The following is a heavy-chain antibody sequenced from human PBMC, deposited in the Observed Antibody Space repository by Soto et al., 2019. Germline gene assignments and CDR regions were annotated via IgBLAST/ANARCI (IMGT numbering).Heavy chain of an antibody. CDR3: SSVNLGYSYGIDV. D-gene: IGHD2-15*01. CDR1: GLTFSSSD. J-gene: IGHJ6*02. V-gene: IGHV3-48*03. Sequence: GGSLRLSCGASGLTFSSSDRNWVRQAPGKGLEWLSYISKSGSVIYYADSAKCRFNISRDNAKNLLYLQMNSLRAEDTAVYICSSVNLGYSYGIDVWGQGTTVTVSS. CDR2: ISKSGSVI.